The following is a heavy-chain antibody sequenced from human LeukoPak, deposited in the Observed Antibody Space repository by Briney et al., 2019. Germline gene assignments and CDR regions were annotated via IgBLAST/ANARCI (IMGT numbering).Heavy chain of an antibody. CDR1: GFTFSSYW. CDR3: ARDRLSHFDY. V-gene: IGHV3-74*03. CDR2: ISSDGTST. J-gene: IGHJ4*02. D-gene: IGHD2/OR15-2a*01. Sequence: GGSLRLSCAASGFTFSSYWMHWVRQAPGKGLVWVSGISSDGTSTMYADSVKGRFTISRDNAKTTLYLQMNSLRAEDTAVYYCARDRLSHFDYWGQGTLVTVSS.